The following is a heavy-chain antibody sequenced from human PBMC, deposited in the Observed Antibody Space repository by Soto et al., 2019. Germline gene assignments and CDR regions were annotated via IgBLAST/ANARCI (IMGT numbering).Heavy chain of an antibody. CDR1: GFTFSSYA. CDR3: ASRDIVVVRPLGSYYYYGMDV. J-gene: IGHJ6*02. D-gene: IGHD2-2*01. CDR2: ISGSGGST. V-gene: IGHV3-23*01. Sequence: EVQLLESGGGLVQPGGSLRLSCAASGFTFSSYAMSWVRQAPGKGLEWVSAISGSGGSTYYADSVKGRFTISRDNSKNTLYLQMNSLRAEDTAVYYCASRDIVVVRPLGSYYYYGMDVWGQGTTVTVSS.